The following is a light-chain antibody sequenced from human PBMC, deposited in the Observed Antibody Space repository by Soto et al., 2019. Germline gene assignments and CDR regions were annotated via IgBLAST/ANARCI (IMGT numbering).Light chain of an antibody. Sequence: QSALAQPASVSGSPGQSITISCAGTRSDIGASNSVSWYQHLPGRSPTLIIYEATNRPSGVSERFSGSKAGDTASLTISGLQADDQSEYCCISYKTDDTFVFGGGTKVTVL. CDR1: RSDIGASNS. J-gene: IGLJ1*01. V-gene: IGLV2-14*01. CDR2: EAT. CDR3: ISYKTDDTFV.